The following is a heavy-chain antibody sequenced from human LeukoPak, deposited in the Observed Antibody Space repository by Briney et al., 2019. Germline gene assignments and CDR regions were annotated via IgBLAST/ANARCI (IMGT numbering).Heavy chain of an antibody. CDR3: ARDEPYYYYFDY. Sequence: ASVKVSCKASGYTFTGYYMHWVRQAPGQGLEWMGWINPNSGGTNYAQKFQGRVTMTRDTSISTAYMELSRLRSDDTAVYYCARDEPYYYYFDYWGQGTLVTVSS. CDR1: GYTFTGYY. CDR2: INPNSGGT. J-gene: IGHJ4*02. V-gene: IGHV1-2*02. D-gene: IGHD3-10*01.